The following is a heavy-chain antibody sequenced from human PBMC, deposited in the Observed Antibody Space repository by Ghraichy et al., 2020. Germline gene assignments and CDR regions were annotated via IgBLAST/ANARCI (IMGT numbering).Heavy chain of an antibody. CDR1: SYTFTSYG. V-gene: IGHV1-18*01. D-gene: IGHD6-13*01. CDR3: AREMSSSWYVGYGNWFDP. Sequence: ASVKVSCKAGSYTFTSYGIRWVRQAPGQGLEWMGWISTYNGNTNYAQKLQGRVTMTTDTSTSTAYMELRSLRSDDTAVYYCAREMSSSWYVGYGNWFDPWGQGTLVTVSS. CDR2: ISTYNGNT. J-gene: IGHJ5*02.